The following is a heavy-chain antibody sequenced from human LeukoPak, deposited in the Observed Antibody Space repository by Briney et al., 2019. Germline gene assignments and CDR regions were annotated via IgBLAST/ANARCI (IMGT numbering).Heavy chain of an antibody. Sequence: SETLSLTCTVSGGSISSSSYYWGWIRQPPGKGLEWIGSIYYSGSTYYNPSLKSRVTISVDTSKNQFSLKLSSVTAADTAVYYCASARDSSSWYTPTSPFDYWGQGTLVTVSS. V-gene: IGHV4-39*07. J-gene: IGHJ4*02. CDR3: ASARDSSSWYTPTSPFDY. CDR1: GGSISSSSYY. D-gene: IGHD6-13*01. CDR2: IYYSGST.